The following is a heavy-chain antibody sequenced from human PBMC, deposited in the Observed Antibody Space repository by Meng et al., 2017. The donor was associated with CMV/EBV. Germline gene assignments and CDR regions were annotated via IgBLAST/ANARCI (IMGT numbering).Heavy chain of an antibody. D-gene: IGHD3-22*01. CDR1: GFTFSSYA. Sequence: GGSLRLSCAASGFTFSSYAMHWVRQAPGKGLEWVAVISYDGSNKYYADSVKGRFTTSRDNSKNTLYLQMNSLRAEDTAVYYCARDRYYDSSGYALSYYFDYWGQGTLVTVSS. CDR3: ARDRYYDSSGYALSYYFDY. J-gene: IGHJ4*02. CDR2: ISYDGSNK. V-gene: IGHV3-30-3*01.